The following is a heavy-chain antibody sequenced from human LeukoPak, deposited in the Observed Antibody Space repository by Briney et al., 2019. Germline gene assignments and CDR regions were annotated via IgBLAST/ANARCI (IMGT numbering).Heavy chain of an antibody. V-gene: IGHV1-2*02. D-gene: IGHD3-22*01. J-gene: IGHJ3*02. Sequence: ASVKVSCKASGYTFTGYYMHWVRQAPGQGLEWMGWINPNSGGTNYAQKFQGRATMTRDTSISTAYMELSRLRSDDTAVYYCARGGRGSSGYYYPDAFDIWGQGTMVTVSS. CDR3: ARGGRGSSGYYYPDAFDI. CDR1: GYTFTGYY. CDR2: INPNSGGT.